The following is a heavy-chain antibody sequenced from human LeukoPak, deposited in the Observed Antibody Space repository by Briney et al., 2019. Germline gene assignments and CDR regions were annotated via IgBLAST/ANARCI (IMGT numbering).Heavy chain of an antibody. V-gene: IGHV3-23*01. CDR3: AKGRYYYDSSDAFDI. J-gene: IGHJ3*02. CDR1: GFTVTSYA. Sequence: PGASLRLCCAASGFTVTSYAMSWVRQAPGEGLEWVSAISGSGGSTYYADSVKGRFTISRDNSKNTLYLQMNSLRAEDTAVYYCAKGRYYYDSSDAFDIWGQGTMVTVSS. D-gene: IGHD3-22*01. CDR2: ISGSGGST.